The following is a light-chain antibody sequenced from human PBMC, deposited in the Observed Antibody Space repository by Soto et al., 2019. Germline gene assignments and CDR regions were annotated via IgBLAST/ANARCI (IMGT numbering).Light chain of an antibody. V-gene: IGLV2-18*02. CDR3: SSYTSSSTYV. J-gene: IGLJ1*01. CDR2: EVS. CDR1: SSDVGSYNR. Sequence: QSVLTQPPSVSGSPGQSVTISCTGTSSDVGSYNRVSWYQQPPGTAPKLMIYEVSNRPSGVPDRFSGSKSGNTAPLTISGLQAEDEADYYCSSYTSSSTYVFGTGTKSPS.